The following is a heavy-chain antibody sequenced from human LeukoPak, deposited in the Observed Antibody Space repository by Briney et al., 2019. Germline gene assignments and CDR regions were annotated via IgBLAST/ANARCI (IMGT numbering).Heavy chain of an antibody. Sequence: GGSLRLSCAASGFTFSSYEMNWVRQAPGKGLEWVSYISSSGSTIHYADSVKGRFTISRDNAKNSLYLQMNSLRAEDTAVYYCARDRSSVGMEEDYYYMDVWGKGTTVTVSS. CDR1: GFTFSSYE. D-gene: IGHD6-6*01. CDR3: ARDRSSVGMEEDYYYMDV. V-gene: IGHV3-48*03. J-gene: IGHJ6*03. CDR2: ISSSGSTI.